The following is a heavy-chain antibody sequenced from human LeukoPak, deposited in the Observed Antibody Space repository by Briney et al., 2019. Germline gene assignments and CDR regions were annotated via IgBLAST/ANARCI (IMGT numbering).Heavy chain of an antibody. CDR3: ARQYQLLQSSYYFDY. D-gene: IGHD2-2*01. J-gene: IGHJ4*02. CDR2: IYPGVSDT. CDR1: GYSFTSYW. Sequence: GESLKISCKGSGYSFTSYWIGWVRQMPGKGLEWMGIIYPGVSDTRYSPSFQGQVTISADKSISTAYLQWSSLKASDTAMYYCARQYQLLQSSYYFDYWGQGTLVTVSS. V-gene: IGHV5-51*01.